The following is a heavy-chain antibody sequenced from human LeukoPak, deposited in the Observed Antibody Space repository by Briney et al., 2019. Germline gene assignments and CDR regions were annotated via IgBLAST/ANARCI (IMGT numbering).Heavy chain of an antibody. CDR1: GGSPSRYF. V-gene: IGHV4-59*01. D-gene: IGHD1-26*01. CDR2: IYYSGST. Sequence: SGTPSPTRNVSGGSPSRYFLSWVRPSPRKGQGWVGYIYYSGSTNYNPSLKSRVTISVDTSKNHFSLNLTSVTAADTAIYYCARLDYSASYYWFDPWGQGVLVTVSS. J-gene: IGHJ5*02. CDR3: ARLDYSASYYWFDP.